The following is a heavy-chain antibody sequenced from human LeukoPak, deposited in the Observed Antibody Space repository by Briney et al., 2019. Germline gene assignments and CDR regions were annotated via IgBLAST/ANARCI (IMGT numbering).Heavy chain of an antibody. D-gene: IGHD3-10*02. Sequence: GGSLRLSCAASGFTFSSYWMHWVRQATGKGLVWVSRINSDGSSTSYADSVKGRFTISRDNAKNTLYLQMNSLRAEDTAVYYCAELGITMNGGVWGKGTTVTISS. CDR2: INSDGSST. V-gene: IGHV3-74*01. CDR1: GFTFSSYW. J-gene: IGHJ6*04. CDR3: AELGITMNGGV.